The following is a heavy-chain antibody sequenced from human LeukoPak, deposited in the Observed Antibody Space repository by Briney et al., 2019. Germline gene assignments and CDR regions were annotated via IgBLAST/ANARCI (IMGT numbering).Heavy chain of an antibody. D-gene: IGHD2-2*01. CDR3: ARVGGDTVVEHYYMDV. Sequence: ASVKVSCKASGYTFTRHGISWVRQAPGQGLEWMGWINAYNGNTNYAQKLQGRVTMTTDTSTSTVYMELRSLRSDDTAVYYCARVGGDTVVEHYYMDVWGKGTTVTVSS. CDR2: INAYNGNT. J-gene: IGHJ6*03. V-gene: IGHV1-18*01. CDR1: GYTFTRHG.